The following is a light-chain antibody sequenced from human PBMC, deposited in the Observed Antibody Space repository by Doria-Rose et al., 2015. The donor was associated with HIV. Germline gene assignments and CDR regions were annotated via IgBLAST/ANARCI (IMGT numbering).Light chain of an antibody. CDR1: QDISNS. Sequence: TQSPSSLSASVGDRVTITCRASQDISNSVAWYQKRPGKGPQLLLYAASRLENGVPSRFSGSGSGTDFTLTINSLQPEDFATYFCQQYYSTLPYTCGQGTKLEI. V-gene: IGKV1-NL1*01. CDR2: AAS. J-gene: IGKJ2*01. CDR3: QQYYSTLPYT.